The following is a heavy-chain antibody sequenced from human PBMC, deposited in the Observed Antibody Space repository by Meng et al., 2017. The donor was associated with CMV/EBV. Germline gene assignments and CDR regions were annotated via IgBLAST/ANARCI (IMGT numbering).Heavy chain of an antibody. J-gene: IGHJ4*02. CDR3: AREDSSGWYEGPFDY. D-gene: IGHD6-19*01. V-gene: IGHV6-1*01. CDR1: GDSVSSNSAS. CDR2: TYYRSKWYN. Sequence: SQTLSLTCAISGDSVSSNSASWNWIRQPPSRCLEWLGRTYYRSKWYNDYAVSVKSRITINPDTSKNQFSLQLNSVTPEDTAVYYCAREDSSGWYEGPFDYWGQGTLVTVSS.